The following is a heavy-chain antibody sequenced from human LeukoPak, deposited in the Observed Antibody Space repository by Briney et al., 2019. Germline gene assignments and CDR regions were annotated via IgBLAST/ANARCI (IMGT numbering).Heavy chain of an antibody. Sequence: GGSLRLSCAASGFIVSNNYMSWVRQAPEKGLEWVSVIYSGGSTYYADSVKGRFTISRDNSKNTVYLQMNSLRAEDTAVYYCARERVFDYWGQGTLVTVSS. V-gene: IGHV3-53*01. CDR3: ARERVFDY. CDR2: IYSGGST. J-gene: IGHJ4*02. CDR1: GFIVSNNY.